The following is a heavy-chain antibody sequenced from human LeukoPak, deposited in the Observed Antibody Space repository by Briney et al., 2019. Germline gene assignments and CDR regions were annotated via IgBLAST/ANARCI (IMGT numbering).Heavy chain of an antibody. CDR1: GYTFTSYY. Sequence: ASVKVSCKASGYTFTSYYMHWVRQAPRQGVGWVGIINASGGSTSYAQKFQGRVTMTRDTSTSTVYMELSRLRYEDTAVHYCARTLRRSVALLYFGHWGQGTLVTVSS. CDR3: ARTLRRSVALLYFGH. CDR2: INASGGST. J-gene: IGHJ4*02. V-gene: IGHV1-46*01. D-gene: IGHD3-10*01.